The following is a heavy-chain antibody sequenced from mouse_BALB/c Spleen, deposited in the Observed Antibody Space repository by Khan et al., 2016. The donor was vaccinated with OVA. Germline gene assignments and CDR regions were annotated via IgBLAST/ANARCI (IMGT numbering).Heavy chain of an antibody. Sequence: EVQLLESGPELVKPGASVKMSCEASGYTFTSYVIHWVKQKPGQGLEWIGYIYPFNDDTKYNEKFKGKATLTSDTSSSTAYMELRSLTSEDSAIYYCARNYRYDAYFDYWGQGTTLTVSS. CDR2: IYPFNDDT. CDR3: ARNYRYDAYFDY. V-gene: IGHV1S136*01. CDR1: GYTFTSYV. J-gene: IGHJ2*01. D-gene: IGHD2-14*01.